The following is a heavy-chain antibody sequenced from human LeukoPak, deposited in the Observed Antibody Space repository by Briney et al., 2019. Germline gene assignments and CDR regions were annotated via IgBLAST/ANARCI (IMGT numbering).Heavy chain of an antibody. J-gene: IGHJ6*03. CDR1: GFTFGSYG. Sequence: GGSLRLSCAASGFTFGSYGMSWGRQAPGKGLEWVSSISSSSSYKYYADSVKGRFTISRDNAKNSLYLQMNSLRAEDTAVYYCAREKEGYCSRTSCYLDYYYYYMDVWGKGTTVTISS. CDR3: AREKEGYCSRTSCYLDYYYYYMDV. D-gene: IGHD2-2*01. CDR2: ISSSSSYK. V-gene: IGHV3-21*01.